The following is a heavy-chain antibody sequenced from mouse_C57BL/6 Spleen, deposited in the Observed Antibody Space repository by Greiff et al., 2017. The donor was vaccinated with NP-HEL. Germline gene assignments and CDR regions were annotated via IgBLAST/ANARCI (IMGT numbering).Heavy chain of an antibody. CDR1: GYTFTSYW. Sequence: QVQPQQPGAELVKPGASVKLSCKASGYTFTSYWMHWVKQRPGQGLEWIGMIHPNSGSTNYNEKFKSKATLTVDKSSSTAYMQLSSLTSEDSAVYYCAREDYGNFYAMDYWGQGTSVTVSS. J-gene: IGHJ4*01. V-gene: IGHV1-64*01. CDR2: IHPNSGST. CDR3: AREDYGNFYAMDY. D-gene: IGHD2-1*01.